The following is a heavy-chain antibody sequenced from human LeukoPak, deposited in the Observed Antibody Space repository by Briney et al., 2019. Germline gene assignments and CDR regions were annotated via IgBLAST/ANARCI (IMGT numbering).Heavy chain of an antibody. Sequence: SSVKLSCTASGYTFSRHGISWGRQAPGQGLEWMGWINVYNGNTNYDQTIQGRVTMTTATSTSTVYMELRSLRSDDTAVYYCARDQDWLVDHRGKGTLVTVCS. V-gene: IGHV1-18*01. CDR2: INVYNGNT. CDR1: GYTFSRHG. CDR3: ARDQDWLVDH. J-gene: IGHJ4*02. D-gene: IGHD6-19*01.